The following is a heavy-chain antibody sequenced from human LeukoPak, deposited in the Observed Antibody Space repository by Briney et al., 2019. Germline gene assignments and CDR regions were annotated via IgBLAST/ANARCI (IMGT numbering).Heavy chain of an antibody. CDR1: GGSISSSNW. D-gene: IGHD3-9*01. CDR3: ATVLRYFDWSDY. Sequence: SETLSLTCAVSGGSISSSNWWSWVRQPPGKGLEWIGEIYHSGSTNYNPSLKSRVTISVDKSKNQFSLKLSSVTTVDTAVYYCATVLRYFDWSDYWGQGTLVTVSS. CDR2: IYHSGST. V-gene: IGHV4-4*02. J-gene: IGHJ4*02.